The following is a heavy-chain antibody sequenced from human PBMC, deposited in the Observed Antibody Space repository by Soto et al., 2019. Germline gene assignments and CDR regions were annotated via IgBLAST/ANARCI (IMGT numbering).Heavy chain of an antibody. CDR1: GFTFSSYS. CDR3: ARSINDIGSYYYYGMDV. V-gene: IGHV3-21*01. D-gene: IGHD3-9*01. CDR2: VSSSSSYI. J-gene: IGHJ6*02. Sequence: GGSLRLSCAASGFTFSSYSMNWVRQAPGKGLEWVSSVSSSSSYIYYADSVKGRFTISRDNAKNSLYLQMNSLRAEDTAVYYCARSINDIGSYYYYGMDVWGQGTTVTVSS.